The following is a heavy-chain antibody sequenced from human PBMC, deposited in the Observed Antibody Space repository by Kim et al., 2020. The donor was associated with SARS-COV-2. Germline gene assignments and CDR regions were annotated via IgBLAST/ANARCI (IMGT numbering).Heavy chain of an antibody. V-gene: IGHV3-30*01. J-gene: IGHJ6*03. D-gene: IGHD3-10*01. CDR3: ARSRKTYYYYMDV. Sequence: WYADSVKGRFSISRDNSKQTVDVQMNSMKPEDAAVYYCARSRKTYYYYMDVWGKGTTVTVS.